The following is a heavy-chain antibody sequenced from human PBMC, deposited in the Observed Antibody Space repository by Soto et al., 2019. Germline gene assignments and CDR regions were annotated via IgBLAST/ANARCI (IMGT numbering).Heavy chain of an antibody. CDR2: IWYDGSNK. CDR1: GFTFSTYG. Sequence: PGGSLRLSCAASGFTFSTYGMHWVRQAPGKGLEWVAVIWYDGSNKYYADSVKGRPTISRDTSKNMLYLQMNSLRVEDTAVYYCARDGHSTGWFFDAWGQGTLVTVSS. D-gene: IGHD6-19*01. CDR3: ARDGHSTGWFFDA. J-gene: IGHJ4*02. V-gene: IGHV3-33*01.